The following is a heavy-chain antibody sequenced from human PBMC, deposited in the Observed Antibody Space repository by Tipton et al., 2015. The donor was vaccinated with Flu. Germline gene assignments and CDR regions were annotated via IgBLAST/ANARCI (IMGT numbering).Heavy chain of an antibody. D-gene: IGHD2-21*02. CDR2: IYYSGST. V-gene: IGHV4-39*07. CDR3: ARTDLAYCGGDCY. CDR1: GGSISSSSYY. Sequence: LRLSCTVSGGSISSSSYYWGWILQPAGRGLEWIGSIYYSGSTRYNPSLKSRVTISIDTSKNQFYLKLSSVTAADAAVYYCARTDLAYCGGDCYWGQGTIVTVSS. J-gene: IGHJ3*01.